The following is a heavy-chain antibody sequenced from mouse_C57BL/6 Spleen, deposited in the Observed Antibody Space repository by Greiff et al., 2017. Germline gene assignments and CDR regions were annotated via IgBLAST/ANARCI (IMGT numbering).Heavy chain of an antibody. CDR2: IYPGSGST. Sequence: VQLQQPGAELVKPGASVKMSCKASGYTFTSYWITWVKQRPGQGLEWIGDIYPGSGSTNYNEKFKSKATLTVDTSSSTAYMQLSSLTSEDSAVYYCARGDYGYSVDFDYWGQGTTVTVSS. CDR3: ARGDYGYSVDFDY. CDR1: GYTFTSYW. D-gene: IGHD2-2*01. V-gene: IGHV1-55*01. J-gene: IGHJ2*01.